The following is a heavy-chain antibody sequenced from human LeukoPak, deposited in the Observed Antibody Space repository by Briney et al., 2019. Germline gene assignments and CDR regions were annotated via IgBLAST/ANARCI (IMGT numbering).Heavy chain of an antibody. V-gene: IGHV4-34*01. Sequence: PSETLSLTCAVYGGSFSGYYWSWIRKPPGKGLEWIGEINHSGSTNYNPSLKSRVTISVDTSKNQFSLKLSSVTAADTAVYYCAGGVVVPAAIPARNWFDPWGQGTLVTVSS. J-gene: IGHJ5*02. CDR3: AGGVVVPAAIPARNWFDP. CDR1: GGSFSGYY. D-gene: IGHD2-2*01. CDR2: INHSGST.